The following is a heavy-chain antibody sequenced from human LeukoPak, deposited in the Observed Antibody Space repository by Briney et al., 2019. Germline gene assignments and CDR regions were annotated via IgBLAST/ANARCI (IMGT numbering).Heavy chain of an antibody. J-gene: IGHJ4*02. CDR2: ISSSSSYI. CDR1: GFTFSSYS. V-gene: IGHV3-21*01. Sequence: GGSLRLSCAASGFTFSSYSMNWVRQAPGKGLEWVSSISSSSSYIYYADSVKGRFTISRDNAKNSLYLQMNSLRAEDTAVYYCARDGLSVDTVMGQDYWGQGTLVTVSS. CDR3: ARDGLSVDTVMGQDY. D-gene: IGHD5-18*01.